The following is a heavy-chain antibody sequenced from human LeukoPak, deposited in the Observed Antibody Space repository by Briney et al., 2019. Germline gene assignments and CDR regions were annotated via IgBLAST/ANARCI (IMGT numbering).Heavy chain of an antibody. CDR2: INHSGST. CDR1: GGSFSGYY. Sequence: SETLSLTCAVSGGSFSGYYWSWIRQPPGKGLEWIGEINHSGSTNYNPSLKSRVTISVDTSKNQFSLKLSSVTAADTAVYYCARRSAIRGVRKYFDYWGQGTLVTVSS. J-gene: IGHJ4*02. CDR3: ARRSAIRGVRKYFDY. D-gene: IGHD3-10*01. V-gene: IGHV4-34*01.